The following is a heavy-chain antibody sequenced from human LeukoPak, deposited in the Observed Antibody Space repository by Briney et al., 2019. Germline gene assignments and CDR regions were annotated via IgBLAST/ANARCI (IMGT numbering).Heavy chain of an antibody. D-gene: IGHD3-10*01. CDR2: MNPNSGNT. J-gene: IGHJ5*02. CDR1: GYTFTSYD. V-gene: IGHV1-8*01. CDR3: ARNPIAMVRGVIRDNWFDP. Sequence: ASVKVSCKASGYTFTSYDINWVRQATGQGLEWMGWMNPNSGNTGYAQKFQGRVTMTRNTSISTAYMELSSLRSEDTAVYYCARNPIAMVRGVIRDNWFDPWGQGTLVTVSS.